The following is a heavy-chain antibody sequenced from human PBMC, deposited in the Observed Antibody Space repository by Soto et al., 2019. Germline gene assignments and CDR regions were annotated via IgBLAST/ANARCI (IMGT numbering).Heavy chain of an antibody. CDR2: IYYSGST. V-gene: IGHV4-39*01. D-gene: IGHD2-15*01. CDR3: ARLPDCSGGSCYSSYYYYYGKDV. J-gene: IGHJ6*02. CDR1: GGSISSSSYY. Sequence: LSLTCTVSGGSISSSSYYWGWIRQPPGKGLEWIGSIYYSGSTYYNPSLKSRVTISVDTSKNQFSLNLSSVTAADTAVYYCARLPDCSGGSCYSSYYYYYGKDVWGQGTTVTVSS.